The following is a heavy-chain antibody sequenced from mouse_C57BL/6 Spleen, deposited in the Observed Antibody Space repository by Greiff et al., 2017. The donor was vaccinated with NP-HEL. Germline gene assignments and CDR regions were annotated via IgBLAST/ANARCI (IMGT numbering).Heavy chain of an antibody. CDR2: IDPSDSYT. V-gene: IGHV1-69*01. D-gene: IGHD2-1*01. CDR1: GYTFTSYW. Sequence: QVQLQQPGAELVMPGASVKLSCKASGYTFTSYWMRWVKQRPGQGLEWIGEIDPSDSYTNYNQKFKGKSTLTVDKSSSTAYMQLSSLTSEDSAVYYCARRILLSLDYWGQGTTLTVSS. J-gene: IGHJ2*01. CDR3: ARRILLSLDY.